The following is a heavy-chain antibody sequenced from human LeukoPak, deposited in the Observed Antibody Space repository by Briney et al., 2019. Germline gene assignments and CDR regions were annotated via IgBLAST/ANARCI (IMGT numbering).Heavy chain of an antibody. J-gene: IGHJ6*03. V-gene: IGHV1-8*01. CDR3: ARSSGEYYYYYYMDV. Sequence: ASVKVSCKASGYTFTSYDINWVRQATGQGLEWMGWMNPNSGNTGYAQEFQGRVTMTRNTSISTAYMELSSLRSEDTAVYYCARSSGEYYYYYYMDVWGKGTTVTVSS. D-gene: IGHD3-10*01. CDR1: GYTFTSYD. CDR2: MNPNSGNT.